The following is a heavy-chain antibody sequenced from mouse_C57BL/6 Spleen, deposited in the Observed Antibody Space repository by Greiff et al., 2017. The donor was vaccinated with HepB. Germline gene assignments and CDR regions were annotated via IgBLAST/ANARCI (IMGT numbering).Heavy chain of an antibody. D-gene: IGHD2-2*01. CDR3: ARERGYGYDGGYAMDY. Sequence: QVQLQQPGAELVKPGASVKMSCKASGYTFTSYWITWVKQRPGQGLEWIGDIYPGSGSTNYNEKFKSKATLTVDTSSSTAYMQLSSLTSEDSAVYYCARERGYGYDGGYAMDYWGQGTSVTVSS. CDR1: GYTFTSYW. V-gene: IGHV1-55*01. J-gene: IGHJ4*01. CDR2: IYPGSGST.